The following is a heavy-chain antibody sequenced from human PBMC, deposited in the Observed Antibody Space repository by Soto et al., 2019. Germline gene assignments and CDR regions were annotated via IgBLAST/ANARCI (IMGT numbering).Heavy chain of an antibody. V-gene: IGHV3-23*01. J-gene: IGHJ4*02. CDR1: GFTFSSYT. Sequence: GGSLRLSCVASGFTFSSYTMTWVRQAPGQGLEWVSAISGSGGTTYYADSVKGRFTISRDNSKNTLFLQINSLRVEDTAVYYCAKDTYCSGGSCYFDYWGQGTLVTVSS. CDR2: ISGSGGTT. D-gene: IGHD2-15*01. CDR3: AKDTYCSGGSCYFDY.